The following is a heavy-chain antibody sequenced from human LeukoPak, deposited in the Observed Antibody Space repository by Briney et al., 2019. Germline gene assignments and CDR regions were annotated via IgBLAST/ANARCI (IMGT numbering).Heavy chain of an antibody. CDR3: GKGTVAGTWGNNWFDP. CDR1: ELTFGNFA. Sequence: PGGSWNLPCPALELTFGNFALTWFRKAQGKGLKWSQVISYTGGSTYYADSVKGRFTISRDNSKNTLYLQMNSLRTEDTAVYYCGKGTVAGTWGNNWFDPWGQGTLVTVSS. CDR2: ISYTGGST. D-gene: IGHD3-16*01. V-gene: IGHV3-23*01. J-gene: IGHJ5*02.